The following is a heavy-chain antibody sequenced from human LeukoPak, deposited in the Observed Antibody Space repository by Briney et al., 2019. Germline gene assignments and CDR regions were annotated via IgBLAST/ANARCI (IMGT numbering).Heavy chain of an antibody. J-gene: IGHJ5*02. Sequence: ASVKVSCKASGYTFTNYYMHWVRQAPGQGLEWMGIINPSDDGTTYAQKFQGRVTMTRDTSTSTVYMELSSLRSDDTAVYYCARTIFGVVTHSKGWFDPWGQGTLVTVSS. D-gene: IGHD3-3*01. CDR1: GYTFTNYY. CDR2: INPSDDGT. V-gene: IGHV1-46*01. CDR3: ARTIFGVVTHSKGWFDP.